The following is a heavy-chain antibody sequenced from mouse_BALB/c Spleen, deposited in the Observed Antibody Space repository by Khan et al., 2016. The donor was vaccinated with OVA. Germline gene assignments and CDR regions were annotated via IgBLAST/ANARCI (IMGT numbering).Heavy chain of an antibody. CDR2: INSDGTYT. CDR1: GFTFSNYG. V-gene: IGHV5-6*01. CDR3: ASHLTGSFAY. Sequence: EVQLVESGGDLVKPGGSLKLSCAASGFTFSNYGMSWVRQIPDKRLEWVATINSDGTYTYYPDSVKGRFTISRNNAKNTLYLEMSSLKSEVTAMYYCASHLTGSFAYWGQGTLVTVSA. J-gene: IGHJ3*01. D-gene: IGHD4-1*01.